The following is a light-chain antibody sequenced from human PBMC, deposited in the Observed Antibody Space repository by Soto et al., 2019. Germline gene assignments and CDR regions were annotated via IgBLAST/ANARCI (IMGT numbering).Light chain of an antibody. CDR2: SDN. CDR3: ASWDDSLATWV. Sequence: QSVLTQPPSASGTPGQRVTISCSGSSSNIGSNTVNWYQQLSGTAPKLLIYSDNQRPSGVPDRFSGATSCTSASLAIIWRQSDDEADDYCASWDDSLATWVFGGGTKVTVL. V-gene: IGLV1-44*01. CDR1: SSNIGSNT. J-gene: IGLJ3*02.